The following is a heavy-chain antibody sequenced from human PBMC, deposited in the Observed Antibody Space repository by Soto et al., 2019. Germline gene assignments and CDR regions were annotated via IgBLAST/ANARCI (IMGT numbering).Heavy chain of an antibody. J-gene: IGHJ4*02. CDR1: GGTFSSYA. D-gene: IGHD2-15*01. Sequence: SVKVSCKASGGTFSSYAISWVRQAPGQGLEWMGGITPIFGTANYAQKFQGRVTITADESTSTAYMELSSLRSEDTAVYYCAREPSTATRTFDYWGQGTLVTVSS. CDR2: ITPIFGTA. V-gene: IGHV1-69*13. CDR3: AREPSTATRTFDY.